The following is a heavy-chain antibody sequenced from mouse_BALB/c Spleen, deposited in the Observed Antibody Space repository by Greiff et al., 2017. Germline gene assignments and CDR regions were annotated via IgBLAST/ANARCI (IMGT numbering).Heavy chain of an antibody. V-gene: IGHV5-6-2*01. CDR3: GRHGGLRRGGFDY. CDR2: INSNGGST. D-gene: IGHD2-4*01. J-gene: IGHJ2*01. Sequence: EVKLMESGGGLVKPGGSLKLSCAASGFTFSSYYMSWVRQTPEKRLELVAAINSNGGSTYYPDTVKGRFTISRDNAKNTMYLQMSSLRSEDTAVFYCGRHGGLRRGGFDYWGQGTTLTVSS. CDR1: GFTFSSYY.